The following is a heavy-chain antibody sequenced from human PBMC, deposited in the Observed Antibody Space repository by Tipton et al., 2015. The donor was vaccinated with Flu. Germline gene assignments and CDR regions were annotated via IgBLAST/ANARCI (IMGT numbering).Heavy chain of an antibody. D-gene: IGHD3-22*01. Sequence: TLSLTCTVSGGSISSGSYYWSWIRQPAGKGLEWFGRIYTSGSTNYNPSLKSRVTISVATSKNQFSLKLSSVTAADTAVYYCAREGFDRSGSRAGDAFDIWGQGTMVTISA. CDR1: GGSISSGSYY. V-gene: IGHV4-61*02. CDR2: IYTSGST. J-gene: IGHJ3*02. CDR3: AREGFDRSGSRAGDAFDI.